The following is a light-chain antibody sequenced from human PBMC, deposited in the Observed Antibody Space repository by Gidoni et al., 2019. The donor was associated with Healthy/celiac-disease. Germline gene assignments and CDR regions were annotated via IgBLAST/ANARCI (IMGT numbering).Light chain of an antibody. Sequence: ILLPQSPSPLSSSPGERATLSCSASQIVSSYFAWYQQKTGQAPRLLIYDASNRATGITARFSGSGSGTEVTITISSLEPEDFAVYYCQQRSNWPPVLTFGGGTKVEIK. V-gene: IGKV3-11*01. J-gene: IGKJ4*01. CDR1: QIVSSY. CDR2: DAS. CDR3: QQRSNWPPVLT.